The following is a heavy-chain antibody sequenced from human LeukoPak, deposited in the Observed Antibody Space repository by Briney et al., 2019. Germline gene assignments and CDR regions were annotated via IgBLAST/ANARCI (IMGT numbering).Heavy chain of an antibody. CDR2: IYWNDDN. CDR1: GFSLSTRGVG. D-gene: IGHD6-19*01. J-gene: IGHJ4*02. V-gene: IGHV2-5*01. Sequence: SGPTLVNPTQTLTLTCTFSGFSLSTRGVGVGWIRQPPGKALEWLALIYWNDDNRYSPSLKSRLTITKDTSKNQVVLTMTNMDPVDTARYYCAHGSGWLYDYWGQGNLVTVSS. CDR3: AHGSGWLYDY.